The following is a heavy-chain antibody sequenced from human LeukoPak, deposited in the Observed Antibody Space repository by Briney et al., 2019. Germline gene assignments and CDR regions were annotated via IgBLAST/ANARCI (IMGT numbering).Heavy chain of an antibody. CDR3: ARAGSGYSFDY. CDR2: MYYSGST. D-gene: IGHD1-26*01. CDR1: GASVSDYY. J-gene: IGHJ4*02. V-gene: IGHV4-59*02. Sequence: SETLSLTCTGSGASVSDYYWSWVRQPPGKGLEWIGYMYYSGSTNYNPSLKSRVTISGDTSKNQFSLKLSSVTAADTAVYFCARAGSGYSFDYRGQGTLVTVSS.